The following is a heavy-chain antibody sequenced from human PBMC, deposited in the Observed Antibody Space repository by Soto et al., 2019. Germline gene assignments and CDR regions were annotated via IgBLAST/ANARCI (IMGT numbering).Heavy chain of an antibody. D-gene: IGHD3-3*02. J-gene: IGHJ5*01. V-gene: IGHV4-34*01. Sequence: SETLSLTCAVYGGSFSDYYWTWIRQPPGKGLEWIGEVNHSGTTNYNPSLKSRVTISVDTSKNQLSLKLSSVTAAETLRKYCGSSNDSWGQGTLDTGSS. CDR2: VNHSGTT. CDR1: GGSFSDYY. CDR3: GSSNDS.